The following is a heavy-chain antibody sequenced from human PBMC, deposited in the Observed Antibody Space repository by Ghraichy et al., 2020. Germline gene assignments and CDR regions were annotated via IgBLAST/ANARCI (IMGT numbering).Heavy chain of an antibody. CDR2: VNPNNGDT. D-gene: IGHD2/OR15-2a*01. J-gene: IGHJ4*01. CDR3: ARVPGGYNFHFES. V-gene: IGHV1-2*02. Sequence: ASVKVSCKASGYTFTDYYMHWVRQAPGQRLQWMGWVNPNNGDTSYAQEFQGRVTMTRDTSISTAYMELRRLTSDDTAVYYCARVPGGYNFHFESWGHGTLVTVSS. CDR1: GYTFTDYY.